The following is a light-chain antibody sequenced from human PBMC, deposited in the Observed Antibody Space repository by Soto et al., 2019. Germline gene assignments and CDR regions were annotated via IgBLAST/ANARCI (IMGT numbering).Light chain of an antibody. CDR2: GNS. J-gene: IGLJ1*01. Sequence: QSVLTQPPSVSGAPGQRVTISCTGSGSNIGAGYDVHWYQQLPGTAPKLLIYGNSNRPSGVPDRFSGSKSGTSASLAITGLQAEDEADYYGQSYDSSLSGYVFGTGTKVPVL. CDR3: QSYDSSLSGYV. CDR1: GSNIGAGYD. V-gene: IGLV1-40*01.